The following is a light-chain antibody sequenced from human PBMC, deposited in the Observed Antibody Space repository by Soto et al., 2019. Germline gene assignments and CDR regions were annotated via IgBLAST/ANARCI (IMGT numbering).Light chain of an antibody. Sequence: EIGLTQSPGTLYLSPGESATLFCRASESVYSRYVAWYQQKPGQAPRILIYEAYDRATGIPDRFSGTGSGTEFSITISRLEPEDFAVYSCQQYGSAAPWTFGQGTKVEIK. CDR2: EAY. J-gene: IGKJ1*01. CDR1: ESVYSRY. V-gene: IGKV3-20*01. CDR3: QQYGSAAPWT.